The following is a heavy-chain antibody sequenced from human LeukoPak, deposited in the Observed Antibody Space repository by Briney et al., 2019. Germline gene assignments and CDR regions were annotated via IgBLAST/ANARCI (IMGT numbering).Heavy chain of an antibody. V-gene: IGHV1-69*13. CDR1: GGTFSSYA. Sequence: GASVKVSCKASGGTFSSYAISWVRQAPGQGLEWMGGIIPIFGTANYAQKFQGRVTITADESTSTAYMELSSLRSEDTAVYYCARGRMAGTYVSDSWGQGTLVTVSS. D-gene: IGHD6-19*01. CDR3: ARGRMAGTYVSDS. CDR2: IIPIFGTA. J-gene: IGHJ4*02.